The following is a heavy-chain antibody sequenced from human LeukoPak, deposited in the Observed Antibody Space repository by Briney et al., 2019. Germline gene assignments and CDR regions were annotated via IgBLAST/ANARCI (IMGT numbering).Heavy chain of an antibody. CDR1: GDSVSSLSSA. CDR3: ARDPAYNYGMDV. Sequence: SQTLSLTCAISGDSVSSLSSAWNWIRQSPSRGLEWLGRTYYRSKWLHDYAISVRSRISVNPDTSKNQFSLQLSSVTPEDTALYYCARDPAYNYGMDVWGQGTTVTVSS. J-gene: IGHJ6*02. CDR2: TYYRSKWLH. D-gene: IGHD2-2*01. V-gene: IGHV6-1*01.